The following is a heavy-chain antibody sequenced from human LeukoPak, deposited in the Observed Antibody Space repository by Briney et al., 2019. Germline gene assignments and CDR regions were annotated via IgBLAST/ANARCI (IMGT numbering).Heavy chain of an antibody. CDR2: ISGSGGST. D-gene: IGHD1-26*01. V-gene: IGHV3-23*01. CDR3: AKGSDNFDY. CDR1: GFTFSSYA. J-gene: IGHJ4*02. Sequence: QPGGSLRLSCAASGFTFSSYAMSWVRQGLGRGLEWVSAISGSGGSTYYADSVKGRFTISRDNSKNTLYLQMNSLRAEDTAVYYCAKGSDNFDYWGQGTLVTVSS.